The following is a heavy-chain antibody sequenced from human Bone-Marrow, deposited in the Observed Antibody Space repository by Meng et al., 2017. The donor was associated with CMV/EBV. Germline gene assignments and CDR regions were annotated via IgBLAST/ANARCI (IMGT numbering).Heavy chain of an antibody. CDR1: GGSFSGYY. J-gene: IGHJ6*02. D-gene: IGHD1-26*01. Sequence: GSLRLSSAVYGGSFSGYYWSWIRQPPGKGLEWIGEINHSGSTNYNPSLKSRVTISVDTSKNQFSLKLSSVTAADTAVYYCARGRVVVGVGMDVWGQGTTVTVSS. CDR3: ARGRVVVGVGMDV. V-gene: IGHV4-34*01. CDR2: INHSGST.